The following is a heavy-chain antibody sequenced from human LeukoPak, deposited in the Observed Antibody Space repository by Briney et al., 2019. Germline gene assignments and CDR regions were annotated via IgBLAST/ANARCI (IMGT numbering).Heavy chain of an antibody. CDR3: ARNGYSCGPGFFDY. V-gene: IGHV3-66*01. CDR1: GFTVSSNY. D-gene: IGHD5-18*01. Sequence: PGGSLRLSCAASGFTVSSNYMSWVRQAPGRGLEWVSVIYSGGSTYYADSVKGRFTISRDNSKNTLYLQMNSLRAEDTAVYYCARNGYSCGPGFFDYWGQGTLVTVSS. J-gene: IGHJ4*02. CDR2: IYSGGST.